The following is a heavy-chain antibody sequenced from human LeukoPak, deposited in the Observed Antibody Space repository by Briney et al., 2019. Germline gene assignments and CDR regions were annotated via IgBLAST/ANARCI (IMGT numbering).Heavy chain of an antibody. Sequence: GRSLRLSCAASGFTFDDYAMHWVRQAPGKGLEWVSGISWNSGSIGYADSVKGRFTISRDNAKNSLYLQMNSLRAEDTAVYYCARAKDDYVAIYYFDYWGQGTLVTVSS. CDR3: ARAKDDYVAIYYFDY. J-gene: IGHJ4*02. D-gene: IGHD3-16*01. V-gene: IGHV3-9*01. CDR2: ISWNSGSI. CDR1: GFTFDDYA.